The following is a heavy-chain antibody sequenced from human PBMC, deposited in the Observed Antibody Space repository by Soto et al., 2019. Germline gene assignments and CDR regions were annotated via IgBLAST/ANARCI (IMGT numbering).Heavy chain of an antibody. CDR2: ISGSGGST. CDR1: GFTFSSYA. J-gene: IGHJ6*02. Sequence: GGSLRLSCAASGFTFSSYAMSWVRQAPGKGLEWVSAISGSGGSTYYADSVKGRFTISRDNSKNTLYLQMNSLRAEYTAVYYCAKGLGSGYPWGDYYYGMDVWGQGT. CDR3: AKGLGSGYPWGDYYYGMDV. D-gene: IGHD3-22*01. V-gene: IGHV3-23*01.